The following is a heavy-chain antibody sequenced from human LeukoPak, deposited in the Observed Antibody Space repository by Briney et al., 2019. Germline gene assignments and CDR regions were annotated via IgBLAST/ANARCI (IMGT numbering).Heavy chain of an antibody. V-gene: IGHV3-21*01. Sequence: GGSLRLSCAASGFRFSSYAMSWVRQAPGKGLEWVSSISSSSSYIYYADSVKGRFTISRDNAKNSLYLQMNSLRAEDTAVYYCARDLSRGSGSYYQGTFDYWGQGTLVTVSS. CDR2: ISSSSSYI. J-gene: IGHJ4*02. CDR1: GFRFSSYA. D-gene: IGHD1-26*01. CDR3: ARDLSRGSGSYYQGTFDY.